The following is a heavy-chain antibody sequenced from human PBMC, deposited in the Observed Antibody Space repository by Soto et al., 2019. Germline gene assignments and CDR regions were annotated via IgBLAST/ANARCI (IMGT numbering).Heavy chain of an antibody. CDR1: VGSFSGYY. CDR2: INHSGST. Sequence: LSLTCAVYVGSFSGYYWSWIRQPPGKGLEWIGEINHSGSTNYNPSLKSRVTISVDTSKNQFSLKLSSVTAADTAVYYCARGRGVLVYDILTGYYPSWGQGTLVTVSS. D-gene: IGHD3-9*01. V-gene: IGHV4-34*01. CDR3: ARGRGVLVYDILTGYYPS. J-gene: IGHJ4*02.